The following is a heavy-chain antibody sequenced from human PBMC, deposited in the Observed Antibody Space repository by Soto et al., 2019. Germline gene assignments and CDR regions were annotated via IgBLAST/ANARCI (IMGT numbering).Heavy chain of an antibody. V-gene: IGHV3-48*02. CDR2: SSPRGDTI. D-gene: IGHD6-19*01. J-gene: IGHJ4*02. CDR1: GFSLANYP. CDR3: AKGPHTNVGWPYYFES. Sequence: GVLRLSCVASGFSLANYPMNWVRPTPGKGLEWISYSSPRGDTIYYADSVEGRFTISRDNARNSLSLHMSSLRDEDSALYYCAKGPHTNVGWPYYFESWGQGVPVTVSS.